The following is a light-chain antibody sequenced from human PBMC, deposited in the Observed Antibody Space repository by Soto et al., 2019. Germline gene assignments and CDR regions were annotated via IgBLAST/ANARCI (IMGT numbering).Light chain of an antibody. J-gene: IGKJ1*01. Sequence: EIVLTQSPGTLSLSPGERATLSCRASQSVSSSYLAWYQQNRGQAPRLLIHGASSRATGIPDRFSGSGSGTDFTLTISRLEPEDFAVYYCQQYGSSRWTFGQGTKVEFK. CDR3: QQYGSSRWT. V-gene: IGKV3-20*01. CDR1: QSVSSSY. CDR2: GAS.